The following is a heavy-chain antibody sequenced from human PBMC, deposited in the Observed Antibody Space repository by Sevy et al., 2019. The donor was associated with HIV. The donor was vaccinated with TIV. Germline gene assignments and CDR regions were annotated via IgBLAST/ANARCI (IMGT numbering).Heavy chain of an antibody. D-gene: IGHD2-15*01. J-gene: IGHJ5*02. CDR3: ATVGLRYFSGSSAYQGDWFDP. CDR2: FDPQDDET. V-gene: IGHV1-24*01. CDR1: GYTLTKLS. Sequence: ASVKVSCQVSGYTLTKLSIHWVRQAPGKGLEWMGNFDPQDDETLSSQRFQGRLTMTVDTSTDTAYMELSSLTSEDTAVYYCATVGLRYFSGSSAYQGDWFDPWGQGTLVTVSS.